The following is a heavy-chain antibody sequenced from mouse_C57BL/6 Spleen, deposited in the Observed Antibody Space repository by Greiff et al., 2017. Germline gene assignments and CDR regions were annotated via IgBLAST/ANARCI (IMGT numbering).Heavy chain of an antibody. J-gene: IGHJ2*01. CDR3: ARGGIDY. V-gene: IGHV1-54*01. CDR1: GYAFTNYL. CDR2: LNPGSGGT. Sequence: VQLQQSGAELVRPGTSVKVSCKASGYAFTNYLIEWVKQRPGQGLEWIGVLNPGSGGTNYNEKFKGKATLTADKSSITAYMQLSSLTSEDSAVYFCARGGIDYWGQGTTLTVSS.